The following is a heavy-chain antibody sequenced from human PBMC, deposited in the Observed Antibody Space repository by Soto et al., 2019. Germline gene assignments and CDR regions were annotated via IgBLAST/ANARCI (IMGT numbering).Heavy chain of an antibody. J-gene: IGHJ4*02. D-gene: IGHD1-26*01. CDR1: GGSFSGYY. CDR2: INHSGST. CDR3: ARGGIVGATRLLGY. Sequence: SETLSLTCAVYGGSFSGYYWSWIRQPPGKGLEWIGEINHSGSTNYNPSLKSRVTISVDTSKNQFSLKLSSVTAADTAVYYCARGGIVGATRLLGYWGQGTLVTVS. V-gene: IGHV4-34*01.